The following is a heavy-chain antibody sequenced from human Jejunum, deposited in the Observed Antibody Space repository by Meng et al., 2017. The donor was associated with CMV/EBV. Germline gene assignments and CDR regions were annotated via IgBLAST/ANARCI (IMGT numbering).Heavy chain of an antibody. J-gene: IGHJ4*02. CDR2: INTANGNT. CDR3: SIDTSGYHYKY. CDR1: GYTFNSYA. D-gene: IGHD3-22*01. Sequence: SCKASGYTFNSYAIHWVRQAPGQRPEWMGWINTANGNTKYSQKFQGRVTTTRDTSASTAYMELNSLRSEDTAVYYCSIDTSGYHYKYWGQGTLVTVSS. V-gene: IGHV1-3*04.